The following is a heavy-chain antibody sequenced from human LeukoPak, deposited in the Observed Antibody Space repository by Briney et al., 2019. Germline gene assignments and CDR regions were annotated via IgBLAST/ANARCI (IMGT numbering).Heavy chain of an antibody. V-gene: IGHV3-30-3*01. CDR2: ISYDGSNK. Sequence: GGSLRLSWAASGFTFSSYAMHWVRQAPGKGLEWVAVISYDGSNKYYADSVKGRFTISRDNSKNTLYLQMNSLRAEDTAVYYCARDQDYYDSSGHKYFDYWGQGTLVTVSS. CDR1: GFTFSSYA. J-gene: IGHJ4*02. D-gene: IGHD3-22*01. CDR3: ARDQDYYDSSGHKYFDY.